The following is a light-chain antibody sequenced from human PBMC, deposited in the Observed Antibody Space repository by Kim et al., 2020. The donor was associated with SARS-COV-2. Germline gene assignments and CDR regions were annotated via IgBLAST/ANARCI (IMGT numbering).Light chain of an antibody. CDR1: KLGDKY. CDR3: QAWDSSTAV. CDR2: QDT. Sequence: SYELTQPPSVSVSPGQTASITCSGDKLGDKYACWYQQKPGQSPLLVIYQDTKRPSGIPERFSGSNSGNTATLTISGTQAMDEADYYCQAWDSSTAVFGGRTQLTVL. V-gene: IGLV3-1*01. J-gene: IGLJ2*01.